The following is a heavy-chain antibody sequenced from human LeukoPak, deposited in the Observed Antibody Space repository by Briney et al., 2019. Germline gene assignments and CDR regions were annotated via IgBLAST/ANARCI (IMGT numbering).Heavy chain of an antibody. CDR2: VYCNGNT. Sequence: PSETLSLTCTVSGGSINNYCWNWIRQPPGKGPEWLGHVYCNGNTMYNPSLKDRLIISLHTSENEFSLKLTSVSDADTAVYYCARDPRPNSNNWFDTWGKGTLVTVSS. CDR3: ARDPRPNSNNWFDT. V-gene: IGHV4-59*01. D-gene: IGHD5-18*01. J-gene: IGHJ5*02. CDR1: GGSINNYC.